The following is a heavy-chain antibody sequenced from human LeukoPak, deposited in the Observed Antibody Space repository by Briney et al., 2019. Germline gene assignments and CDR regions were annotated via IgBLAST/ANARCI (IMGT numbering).Heavy chain of an antibody. Sequence: GASVKVSCKASGYTFTSYYMHWVRQALGQGLEWMGIINPSGGSTSYAQKFQGRVTMTRDMSTSTVYMELSSLRSGDTAVYYCARDSRGEGAPDYWGQGTLVTVSS. CDR3: ARDSRGEGAPDY. J-gene: IGHJ4*02. V-gene: IGHV1-46*01. D-gene: IGHD1-26*01. CDR1: GYTFTSYY. CDR2: INPSGGST.